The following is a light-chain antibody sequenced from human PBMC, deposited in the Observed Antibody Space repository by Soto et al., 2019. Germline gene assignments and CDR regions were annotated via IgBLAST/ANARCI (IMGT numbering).Light chain of an antibody. J-gene: IGKJ4*01. CDR2: ATS. Sequence: EIVVTQSPATLSVSPGERATLSCRASQSVGNNFAWYQQKPDQAPRLLIFATSTMASGVPARFSGSGSGTEFTLTISSLQSEDFAVYYCQQHNDWPLTFGGGTKVEIE. CDR3: QQHNDWPLT. CDR1: QSVGNN. V-gene: IGKV3-15*01.